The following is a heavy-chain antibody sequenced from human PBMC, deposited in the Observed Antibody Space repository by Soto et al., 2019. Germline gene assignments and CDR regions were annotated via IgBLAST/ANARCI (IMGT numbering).Heavy chain of an antibody. CDR1: GFTFAHYA. V-gene: IGHV3-30*18. J-gene: IGHJ4*02. Sequence: QAQLVESGGGVVQPGTSLRLSCAASGFTFAHYAMHWVRHSPGKGLEWVAFMSHDENRKLYSDSVKGRFTISRDTSTSTLYLQMSRLRAEDTAVYYCAKDYDFWSASVNPDLDSWGLGTLVTVSS. CDR2: MSHDENRK. CDR3: AKDYDFWSASVNPDLDS. D-gene: IGHD3-3*01.